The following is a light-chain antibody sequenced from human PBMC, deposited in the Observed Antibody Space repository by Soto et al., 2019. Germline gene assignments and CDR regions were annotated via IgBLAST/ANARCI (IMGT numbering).Light chain of an antibody. CDR2: AAS. J-gene: IGKJ4*01. V-gene: IGKV1-39*01. CDR3: HHSYSTQIT. Sequence: DLHMTQSPSSLSASVGDRVTITCRASQSISTYLDWYQQKPGKAPKLLLYAASSLQSGVPSRFSGSGSRTDLALTIRSLQPEDLATCYCHHSYSTQITFGRGTKVEIK. CDR1: QSISTY.